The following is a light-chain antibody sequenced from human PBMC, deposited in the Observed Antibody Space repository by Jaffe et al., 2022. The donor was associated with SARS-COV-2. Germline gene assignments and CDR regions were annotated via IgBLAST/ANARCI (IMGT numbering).Light chain of an antibody. CDR3: SSYTSSSPDVV. V-gene: IGLV2-14*01. J-gene: IGLJ2*01. CDR2: EVS. CDR1: SSDVGGYNY. Sequence: QSALTQPASVSGSPGQSITISCTGTSSDVGGYNYVSWYQQHPGKAPKLMIYEVSNRPSGVPDRFSGSKSGNTASLTISGLQAEDEADYYCSSYTSSSPDVVFGGGTKLTVL.